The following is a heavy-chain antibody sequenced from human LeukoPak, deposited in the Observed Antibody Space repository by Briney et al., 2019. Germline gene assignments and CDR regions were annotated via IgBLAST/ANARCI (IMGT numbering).Heavy chain of an antibody. CDR2: IYYSVST. CDR1: GGSISSYY. D-gene: IGHD6-19*01. V-gene: IGHV4-59*01. J-gene: IGHJ4*02. Sequence: PSETLSLTCTVSGGSISSYYWSSIRQPPGKGLKWIGYIYYSVSTNYNPSLKSRVTISVDTSKNHFSLKLSSVTAADTAVYYCARDQCGSSGCRYFDYWGQGTLVTVSS. CDR3: ARDQCGSSGCRYFDY.